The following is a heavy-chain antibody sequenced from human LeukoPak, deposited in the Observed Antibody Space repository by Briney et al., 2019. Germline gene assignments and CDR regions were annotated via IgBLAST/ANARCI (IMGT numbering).Heavy chain of an antibody. Sequence: GGSLRLSCAASGVTFRSYWMSWVRQAPGKGLEWGSTLSGSGGSTYYADSVKGRFTISRDNAKNLLYLQMNSLRAEDTAVYYCATPPYSSGWYPHYWGQGTLVTVSS. D-gene: IGHD6-19*01. V-gene: IGHV3-21*01. CDR2: LSGSGGST. J-gene: IGHJ4*02. CDR1: GVTFRSYW. CDR3: ATPPYSSGWYPHY.